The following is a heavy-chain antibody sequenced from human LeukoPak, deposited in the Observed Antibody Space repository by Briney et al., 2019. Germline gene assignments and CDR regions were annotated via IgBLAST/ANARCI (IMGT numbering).Heavy chain of an antibody. V-gene: IGHV4-34*01. CDR1: GGSFSGYY. D-gene: IGHD4-17*01. CDR2: INHSGST. J-gene: IGHJ6*02. CDR3: ARDEVDYGERDSYYYGVDV. Sequence: SETLSLTCAVSGGSFSGYYWSWIRQPPGKGLEWIGEINHSGSTNYNPSLKSRVTIAVDTSKNQFSLRLNSVTAADTAVYYCARDEVDYGERDSYYYGVDVWGQGTTVTVSS.